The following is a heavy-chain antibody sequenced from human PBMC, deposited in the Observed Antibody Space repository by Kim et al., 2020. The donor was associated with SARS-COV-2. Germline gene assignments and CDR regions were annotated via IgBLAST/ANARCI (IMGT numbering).Heavy chain of an antibody. Sequence: SETLSLTCTVSAGSMITDYWSWIRQPPGKGLEWIGYVYNTGSTNYNPSLKSRVTISVDTSKNQFSLKLSSVTAADTAVYYCARYFYDYVWGSYRPGGYYLDYGGQGTLVTVSS. CDR1: AGSMITDY. V-gene: IGHV4-59*12. CDR2: VYNTGST. D-gene: IGHD3-16*02. J-gene: IGHJ4*02. CDR3: ARYFYDYVWGSYRPGGYYLDY.